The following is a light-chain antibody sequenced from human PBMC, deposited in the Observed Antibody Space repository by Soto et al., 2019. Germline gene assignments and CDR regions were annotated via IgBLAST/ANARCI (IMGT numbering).Light chain of an antibody. CDR1: SSDVGIYNY. CDR3: CSFAGGATFV. J-gene: IGLJ2*01. V-gene: IGLV2-23*02. CDR2: EVT. Sequence: QSALTQPASVSGSPGQSIAISCTGSSSDVGIYNYVSWYQQHPGKVPKLIIYEVTNRPSGVSNRFSGSKSGNTASLTISALQAEDEADYSCCSFAGGATFVFGGGTKLTVL.